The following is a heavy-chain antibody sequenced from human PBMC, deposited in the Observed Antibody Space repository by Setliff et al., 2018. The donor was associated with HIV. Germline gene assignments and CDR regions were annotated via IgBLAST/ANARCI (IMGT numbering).Heavy chain of an antibody. CDR2: VQYVGPA. CDR1: GDDINRDF. CDR3: ARQITSVTPEMLVVNDAFDV. J-gene: IGHJ3*01. V-gene: IGHV4-59*01. Sequence: SETLSLTCSVSGDDINRDFWTWMRQPPGKGLEWIGYVQYVGPANYNPSLQSRPTLSVDTSKNQFSLRLTSVTAADTAVYYCARQITSVTPEMLVVNDAFDVWGQGKMVTVSS. D-gene: IGHD4-17*01.